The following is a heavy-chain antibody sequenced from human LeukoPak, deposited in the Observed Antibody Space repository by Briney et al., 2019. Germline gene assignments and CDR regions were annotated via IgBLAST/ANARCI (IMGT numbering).Heavy chain of an antibody. CDR3: ARGSKYPWYSSGCFDY. D-gene: IGHD6-19*01. V-gene: IGHV4-39*07. CDR1: SGSISTSNYY. J-gene: IGHJ4*02. Sequence: SETLSLTCTVSSGSISTSNYYWGWVRQPPGKALEWIGNIFYSGSTYYSPSLKSRVTISLDTSKNQFSLKLSSVTAADTAVYYCARGSKYPWYSSGCFDYWGQGTLVTVSS. CDR2: IFYSGST.